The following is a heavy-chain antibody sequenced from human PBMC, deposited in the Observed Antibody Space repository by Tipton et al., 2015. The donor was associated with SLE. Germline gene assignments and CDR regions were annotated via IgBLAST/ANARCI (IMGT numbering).Heavy chain of an antibody. J-gene: IGHJ6*02. CDR3: ARDFIAAAGPGNPYYYYGMDV. CDR2: ISSSSSHI. CDR1: GFIFNSYS. D-gene: IGHD6-13*01. Sequence: SLRLSCAASGFIFNSYSMNWVRQAPGKGLEWVSSISSSSSHIYYTDSVKGRFTISRDNAKDSLYLQMNSLRAEDTAVYYCARDFIAAAGPGNPYYYYGMDVWGQGTTVTVSS. V-gene: IGHV3-21*01.